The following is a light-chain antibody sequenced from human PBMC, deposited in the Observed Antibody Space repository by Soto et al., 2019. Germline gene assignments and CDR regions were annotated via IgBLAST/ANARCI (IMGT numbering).Light chain of an antibody. V-gene: IGLV2-14*01. CDR1: SRDVGGYNY. J-gene: IGLJ1*01. CDR3: TSYTSSSIFYV. CDR2: EVS. Sequence: QSVLTQPASVSGSPGQSITISCTGTSRDVGGYNYVSWYQHHPGKAPKVMIYEVSNRPSGVSNRFSGSKSGNTASLTISGLQAEDEADYYCTSYTSSSIFYVFGTGTKVTVL.